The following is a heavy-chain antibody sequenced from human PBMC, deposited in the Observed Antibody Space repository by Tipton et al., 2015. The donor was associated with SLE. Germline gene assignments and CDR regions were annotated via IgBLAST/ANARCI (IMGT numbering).Heavy chain of an antibody. V-gene: IGHV4-30-4*01. J-gene: IGHJ4*02. CDR3: ARVRLSPFLFDY. D-gene: IGHD1-1*01. Sequence: TLSLTRTVSGGSISSGDYYWSWIRQPPGKGLEWIGYIYYSGSTYYNPSLKSRVTISVDTSKNQFSLKLSSVTAADTAVYYCARVRLSPFLFDYWGQGTLVTVSS. CDR1: GGSISSGDYY. CDR2: IYYSGST.